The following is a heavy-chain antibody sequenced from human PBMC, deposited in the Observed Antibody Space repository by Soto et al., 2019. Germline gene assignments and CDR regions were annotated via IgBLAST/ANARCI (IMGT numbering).Heavy chain of an antibody. Sequence: QVQLQQWGAGLLKPSETLSLTCAVYGGSFSGYYWSWIRQPPGKGLEWIGEINHSGSTNYNPSLNSRVTISVDTSKNQFSLKLSSVTAADTAVYYCARGSGIYDSSGLHGDAFDIWGQGTMVTVSS. CDR2: INHSGST. D-gene: IGHD3-22*01. J-gene: IGHJ3*02. CDR1: GGSFSGYY. CDR3: ARGSGIYDSSGLHGDAFDI. V-gene: IGHV4-34*01.